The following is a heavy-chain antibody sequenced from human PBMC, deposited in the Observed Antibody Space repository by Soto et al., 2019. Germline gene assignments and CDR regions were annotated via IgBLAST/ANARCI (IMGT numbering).Heavy chain of an antibody. V-gene: IGHV4-39*01. CDR3: ARHGRDLWRVSRVWFDP. CDR1: GGSISSSSYY. Sequence: SETLSLTCTVSGGSISSSSYYWGWIRQPPGKGLEWIGSIYYSGSTYYNPSLKSRVTISVDSSKNPFSLKLSSVTAADTAVYYCARHGRDLWRVSRVWFDPWGQGTLVSVSS. D-gene: IGHD3-3*01. CDR2: IYYSGST. J-gene: IGHJ5*02.